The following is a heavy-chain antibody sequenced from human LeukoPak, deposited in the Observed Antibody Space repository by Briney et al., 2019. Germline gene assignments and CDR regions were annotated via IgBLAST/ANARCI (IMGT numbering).Heavy chain of an antibody. CDR1: GGSFSGYY. V-gene: IGHV4-34*01. CDR3: ASLGMVQTAEGYFQH. D-gene: IGHD4/OR15-4a*01. CDR2: INHSGNT. J-gene: IGHJ1*01. Sequence: SETLSLTCAVYGGSFSGYYSSWIRQPPGKGLEWIGEINHSGNTNYNPSLKGRVTISVDTSKNQFSLKLSSVTAADTAVFYCASLGMVQTAEGYFQHWGQGTLVTVSS.